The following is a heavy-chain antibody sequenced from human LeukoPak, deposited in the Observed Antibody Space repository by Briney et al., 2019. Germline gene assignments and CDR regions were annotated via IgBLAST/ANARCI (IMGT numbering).Heavy chain of an antibody. CDR2: IFYSGST. V-gene: IGHV4-61*01. CDR1: GGSVSSGSYY. J-gene: IGHJ6*02. D-gene: IGHD1-7*01. Sequence: SETLSLTCTVSGGSVSSGSYYWSWIRQPPGKGLEWIGYIFYSGSTNYNPSLKSRVTISVDTSKNQFSLKLSSVTAADTAVYYCARDNWNYGSSMDVWGQGTTVTVSS. CDR3: ARDNWNYGSSMDV.